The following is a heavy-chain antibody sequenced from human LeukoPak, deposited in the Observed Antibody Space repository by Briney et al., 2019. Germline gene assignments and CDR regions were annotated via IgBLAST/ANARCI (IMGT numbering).Heavy chain of an antibody. Sequence: AGGSVRLSCTAYGFSFAKHGMRWVSHDAGEGREWVSEINWSRRCTGYADPLRGRFTISRDNAKNSLYLQMDSLRAEDTALYYCARAPITSPFYFDYWGQGTLVTVSS. CDR3: ARAPITSPFYFDY. V-gene: IGHV3-20*04. J-gene: IGHJ4*02. CDR2: INWSRRCT. D-gene: IGHD2-2*01. CDR1: GFSFAKHG.